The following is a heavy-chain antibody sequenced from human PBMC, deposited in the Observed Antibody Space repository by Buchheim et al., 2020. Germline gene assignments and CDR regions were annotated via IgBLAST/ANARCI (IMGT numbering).Heavy chain of an antibody. CDR2: IRSKANSYAT. D-gene: IGHD1-26*01. Sequence: EVQLVESGGGLVQPGGSLKLSCAASGFTFSGSAMHWVRQASGKGLEWVGRIRSKANSYATAYAASVKGRFTISRDDSKNTAYLQMNSLKTEDTAVYYCTTRSSSRKIVGAPFGMDVWGKGTT. V-gene: IGHV3-73*02. CDR1: GFTFSGSA. J-gene: IGHJ6*03. CDR3: TTRSSSRKIVGAPFGMDV.